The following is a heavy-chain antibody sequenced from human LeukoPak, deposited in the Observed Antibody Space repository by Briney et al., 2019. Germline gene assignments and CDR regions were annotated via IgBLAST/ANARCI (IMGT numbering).Heavy chain of an antibody. D-gene: IGHD1-26*01. V-gene: IGHV4-59*08. CDR3: ARHEVGASHFDY. J-gene: IGHJ4*02. CDR2: IYYSGIV. Sequence: SETLSLTCTVSGGSISNYYWSWIRQPPGKGLEWIGYIYYSGIVNYSPSLKSRVTISVDTSKNQLSLKLSSVTAADTAVYYCARHEVGASHFDYWGQGTLVTVSS. CDR1: GGSISNYY.